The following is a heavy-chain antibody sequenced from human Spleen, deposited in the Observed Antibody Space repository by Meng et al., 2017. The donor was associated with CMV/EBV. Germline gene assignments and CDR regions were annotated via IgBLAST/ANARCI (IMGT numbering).Heavy chain of an antibody. V-gene: IGHV4-59*01. CDR1: GGSISSYY. CDR3: ARGRTGDLSYFDY. CDR2: IYYSGST. Sequence: SQTLSLTCAVSGGSISSYYWSWIRQPPGKGLEWIGYIYYSGSTNYNPSLKSRVTISVDTSKNQFSLKLSSVTAADTAVYYCARGRTGDLSYFDYWGQGTLVTVSS. D-gene: IGHD7-27*01. J-gene: IGHJ4*02.